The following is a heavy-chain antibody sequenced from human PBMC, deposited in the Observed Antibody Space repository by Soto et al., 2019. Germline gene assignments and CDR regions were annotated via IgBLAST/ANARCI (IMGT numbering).Heavy chain of an antibody. Sequence: SETLSLTCTVSGGSISSGGYYWSWIRQHSGKGLEWIGYIYYSGSTNYNPSLKSRVTISVDTSKNQFSLKLSSVTAADTAVYYCARVASPRSSWSFIDYWGQGTLVTVSS. CDR1: GGSISSGGYY. V-gene: IGHV4-61*08. CDR3: ARVASPRSSWSFIDY. J-gene: IGHJ4*02. D-gene: IGHD6-13*01. CDR2: IYYSGST.